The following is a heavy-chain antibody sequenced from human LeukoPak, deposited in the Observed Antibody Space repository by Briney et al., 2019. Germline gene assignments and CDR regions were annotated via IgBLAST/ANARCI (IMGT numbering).Heavy chain of an antibody. CDR2: IYYSGST. CDR3: ASSLYYDFWSGSLDY. Sequence: PSETLSLTCTVSGGSISSYYWSWIRQPPGKGLEWIGCIYYSGSTNYNPSLKSRVTISVDTSKNQFSLKLSSVTAADTAVYYCASSLYYDFWSGSLDYWGQGTLVTVSS. CDR1: GGSISSYY. V-gene: IGHV4-59*01. J-gene: IGHJ4*02. D-gene: IGHD3-3*01.